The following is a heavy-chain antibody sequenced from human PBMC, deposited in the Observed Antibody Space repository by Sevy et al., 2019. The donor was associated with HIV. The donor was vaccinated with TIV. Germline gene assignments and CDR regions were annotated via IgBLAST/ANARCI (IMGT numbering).Heavy chain of an antibody. J-gene: IGHJ6*02. CDR3: ARASSSLYYYYGMDV. D-gene: IGHD6-6*01. CDR2: IGTVGDT. V-gene: IGHV3-13*01. CDR1: GFTFSSYD. Sequence: GGSLRLSCAASGFTFSSYDMHWVRQATGKGLEWVSAIGTVGDTYYPGSVKGRFTISRENAKNSLYLQMNSLRAGDTAVYYCARASSSLYYYYGMDVWGQGTTVTVSS.